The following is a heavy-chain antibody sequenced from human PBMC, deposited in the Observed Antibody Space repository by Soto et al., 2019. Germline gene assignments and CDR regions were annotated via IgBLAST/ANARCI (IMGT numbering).Heavy chain of an antibody. J-gene: IGHJ6*02. CDR3: AKGGVRGVQMDV. V-gene: IGHV3-23*01. D-gene: IGHD3-10*01. Sequence: EVQLLESGGGLVQPGGSLRLSCAASGFIFSRYAMTWVRQAPGKGLEWVSAITGGGFSTYYTDSVKGRITISRDNSKNTLYLQMNRLRAEDTAVYFCAKGGVRGVQMDVWGQGTTVTVSS. CDR2: ITGGGFST. CDR1: GFIFSRYA.